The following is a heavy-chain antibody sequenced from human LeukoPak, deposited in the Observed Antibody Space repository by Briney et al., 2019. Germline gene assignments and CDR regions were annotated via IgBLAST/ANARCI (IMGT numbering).Heavy chain of an antibody. D-gene: IGHD3-9*01. Sequence: SQTLSLTCAISGDSVSSNSAAWNWIRQSPSRGLEWLGRTYYRSKWYNDYAVSVKRRITINPDTSKNQFSLQLNSVTPEDTAVYYCARDYSGSYYDILTGLRGFDWFDPWGQGTLVTVSS. J-gene: IGHJ5*02. CDR2: TYYRSKWYN. CDR3: ARDYSGSYYDILTGLRGFDWFDP. V-gene: IGHV6-1*01. CDR1: GDSVSSNSAA.